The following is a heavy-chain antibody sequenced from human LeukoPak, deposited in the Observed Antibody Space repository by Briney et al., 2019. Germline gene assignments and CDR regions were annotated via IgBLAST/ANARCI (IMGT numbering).Heavy chain of an antibody. Sequence: SETLSLTRAVSGGYISSYYWSWIRGPPGRGLGWSGYIYYSGSTNYNPSLQSRVTISVDTSKNQFSLKLSSVTAADTAVYYCARGSSGWSKVNWFDPWGQGTLVTVSS. V-gene: IGHV4-59*01. D-gene: IGHD6-19*01. CDR3: ARGSSGWSKVNWFDP. J-gene: IGHJ5*02. CDR1: GGYISSYY. CDR2: IYYSGST.